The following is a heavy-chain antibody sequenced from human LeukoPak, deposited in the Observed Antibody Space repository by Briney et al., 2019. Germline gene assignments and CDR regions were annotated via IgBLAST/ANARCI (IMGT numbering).Heavy chain of an antibody. D-gene: IGHD3-10*01. Sequence: SEPRSLPCTVSVYPISRVYDWGWTGPPPGKGLEWIGSIYHSGSTYYNPSLKSRVTISVDTSKNQFSLRLNSVTAADTAVYYCAKSNGYGLVDIWGQGTMVTVSS. CDR2: IYHSGST. V-gene: IGHV4-38-2*02. CDR3: AKSNGYGLVDI. CDR1: VYPISRVYD. J-gene: IGHJ3*02.